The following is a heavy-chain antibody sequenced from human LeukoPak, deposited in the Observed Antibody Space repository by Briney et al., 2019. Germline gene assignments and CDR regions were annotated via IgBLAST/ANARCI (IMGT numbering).Heavy chain of an antibody. CDR1: GGSFSGYY. Sequence: SETLSLTCVVYGGSFSGYYWSWLRQPPGKGLEWIGEINHSGSSSYNPSLKSRVTLSVDTSRSQISLKLSSMTAAGTAVYYCARGPHCSGGSCYSPAFDYWGRGTLVTVSS. CDR3: ARGPHCSGGSCYSPAFDY. CDR2: INHSGSS. J-gene: IGHJ4*02. V-gene: IGHV4-34*01. D-gene: IGHD2-15*01.